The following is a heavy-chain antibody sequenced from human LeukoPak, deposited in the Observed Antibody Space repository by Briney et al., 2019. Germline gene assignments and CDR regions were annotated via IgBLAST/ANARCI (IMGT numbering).Heavy chain of an antibody. D-gene: IGHD5-24*01. CDR2: INHSGST. J-gene: IGHJ4*02. CDR3: ARHRGDGYYFDY. Sequence: PSETLSLTCAVYGGSFSGYYWSWIRQPPGKGLEWIGEINHSGSTNYNPSLKSRVTISVDTSKNQFSLKLSSVTAADTAVYYCARHRGDGYYFDYWGQGTLVTVSS. CDR1: GGSFSGYY. V-gene: IGHV4-34*01.